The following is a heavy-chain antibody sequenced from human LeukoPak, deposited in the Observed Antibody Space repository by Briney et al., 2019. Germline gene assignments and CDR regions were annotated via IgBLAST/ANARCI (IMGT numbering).Heavy chain of an antibody. V-gene: IGHV1-2*02. CDR2: INPNSGGT. CDR1: GHTFTGYY. D-gene: IGHD5-12*01. J-gene: IGHJ6*03. CDR3: ARGTVATAYYYYYMDV. Sequence: ASVKVSCKASGHTFTGYYMHWVRQAPGQGLEWMGWINPNSGGTNYAQKFQGRVTMTRDTSISAAYMELSRLRSDDTAVYYCARGTVATAYYYYYMDVWGNGTTVTVSS.